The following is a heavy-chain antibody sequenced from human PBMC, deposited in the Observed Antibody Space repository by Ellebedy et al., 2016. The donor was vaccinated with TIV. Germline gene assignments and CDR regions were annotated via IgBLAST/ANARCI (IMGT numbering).Heavy chain of an antibody. V-gene: IGHV3-66*01. D-gene: IGHD4-17*01. Sequence: GGSLRLXXAVSGLAVGDNYMRWVRQAPGKGLEWVALIYSVGSTYYADSVRGRFTISRDSSTNTLFLQMDSLRAEDTAVYYCACSRPTVFSPGYFDHWGQGTLVTVSA. CDR2: IYSVGST. CDR1: GLAVGDNY. J-gene: IGHJ4*02. CDR3: ACSRPTVFSPGYFDH.